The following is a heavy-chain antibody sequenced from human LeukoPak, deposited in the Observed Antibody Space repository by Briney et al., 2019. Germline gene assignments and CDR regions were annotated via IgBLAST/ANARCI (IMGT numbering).Heavy chain of an antibody. J-gene: IGHJ4*02. CDR2: IKQDGSEK. CDR1: GFTFSSYW. D-gene: IGHD6-19*01. CDR3: ARRSSPGSGWDLYYFDY. Sequence: GGSLRLSCAASGFTFSSYWMSWVRQAPGKGLEWVANIKQDGSEKYYVDSVKGRFTISRDNAKNSLYLQMNSLRAEDTAVYYCARRSSPGSGWDLYYFDYWGQGTLVTVSS. V-gene: IGHV3-7*01.